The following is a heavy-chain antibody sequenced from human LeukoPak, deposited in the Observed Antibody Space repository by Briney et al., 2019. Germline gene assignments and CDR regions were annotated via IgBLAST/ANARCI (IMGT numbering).Heavy chain of an antibody. D-gene: IGHD3-10*01. CDR1: GGSFSGYY. CDR3: ARVGADGSGFLFDF. J-gene: IGHJ4*02. CDR2: INHSGST. V-gene: IGHV4-34*01. Sequence: SETLSLTCAVYGGSFSGYYWSWIRQPPGKGLEWIGEINHSGSTNYNPSLKSRVTISVDTSKNQFSLKLSSVTAADTAVYYCARVGADGSGFLFDFWGQGTLVTVSS.